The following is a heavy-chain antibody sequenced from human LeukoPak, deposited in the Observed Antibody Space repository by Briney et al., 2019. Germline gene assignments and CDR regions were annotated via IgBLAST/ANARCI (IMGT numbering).Heavy chain of an antibody. J-gene: IGHJ3*02. CDR1: GYMFSYYW. V-gene: IGHV5-51*01. CDR2: IYPGDSDT. Sequence: GESLKISCEGSGYMFSYYWIGWVRQIPGKGLEWMGIIYPGDSDTTYSPSFQGQVTISADTPINTAYVQGTNRTASDTAMHYCASADPRYDGFDIWGLGKKVTVSS. CDR3: ASADPRYDGFDI.